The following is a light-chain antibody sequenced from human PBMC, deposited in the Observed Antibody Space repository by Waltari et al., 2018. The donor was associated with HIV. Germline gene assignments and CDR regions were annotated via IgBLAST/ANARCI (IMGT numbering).Light chain of an antibody. V-gene: IGLV2-8*01. CDR1: SSDVGGYNH. CDR3: SSYAGSDKGV. CDR2: EVT. Sequence: QSVLTQPTSASGTPGQRVTISCSGTSSDVGGYNHVSWDQQHPGKVPKLIIYEVTKRPSGVPDRFSGSKSGNTASLTVSGLQAEDEADYYCSSYAGSDKGVFGGGTKLTVL. J-gene: IGLJ2*01.